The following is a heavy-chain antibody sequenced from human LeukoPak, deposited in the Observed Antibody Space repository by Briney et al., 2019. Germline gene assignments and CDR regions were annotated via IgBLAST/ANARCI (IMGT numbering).Heavy chain of an antibody. CDR3: ARDYKYAFDN. J-gene: IGHJ4*02. CDR1: GFTFSDYS. V-gene: IGHV3-48*01. Sequence: GWSLRFSCAASGFTFSDYSVNWVRQAPGQGLEWISYIGIDSGNTNYADSVKGRFTISGDKAKNSLYLQMNSLRVEDTAVYYCARDYKYAFDNWGQGTLVTVSS. D-gene: IGHD5-24*01. CDR2: IGIDSGNT.